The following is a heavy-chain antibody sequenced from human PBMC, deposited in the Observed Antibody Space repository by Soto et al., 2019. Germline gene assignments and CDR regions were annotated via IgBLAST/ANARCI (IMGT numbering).Heavy chain of an antibody. V-gene: IGHV3-66*01. CDR2: IYSGGST. Sequence: GGSLRLSCAASGFTVSSNYMSWVRQAPGKGLEWVSVIYSGGSTYYADSMKGRFTISRDNSKNTLYLQMNSLRAEDTAVYYCARDVRRGGTGAFDIWGQGTMVTVSS. D-gene: IGHD1-26*01. CDR1: GFTVSSNY. J-gene: IGHJ3*02. CDR3: ARDVRRGGTGAFDI.